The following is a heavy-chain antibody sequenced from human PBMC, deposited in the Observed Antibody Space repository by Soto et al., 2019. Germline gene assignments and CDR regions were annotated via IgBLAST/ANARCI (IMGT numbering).Heavy chain of an antibody. CDR1: GFTFIRHS. J-gene: IGHJ4*02. Sequence: GGFMRLSCAAAGFTFIRHSMNWVRQAPGKGLEWVSSISSTTNYIYYGDSMKGRFTISRDNAKNSLYLEMNSLRAEDTAVYYCARESEDLTSNFDYWGQGTLVTVSS. CDR3: ARESEDLTSNFDY. V-gene: IGHV3-21*06. CDR2: ISSTTNYI.